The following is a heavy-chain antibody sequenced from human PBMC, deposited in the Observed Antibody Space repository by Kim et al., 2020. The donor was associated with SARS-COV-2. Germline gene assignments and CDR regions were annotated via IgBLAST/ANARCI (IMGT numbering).Heavy chain of an antibody. D-gene: IGHD2-2*01. CDR3: ARGVYCSTTNCFALRDLFDY. J-gene: IGHJ4*02. Sequence: ASVKVSCKASGYTFTSYGLHWVRQAPGQGLEWMGWINADNGHTKYSQRFQGRVTITRDTSATTAYMEMSSLGSDDTAVYYCARGVYCSTTNCFALRDLFDYWGQGTLVFVSS. CDR1: GYTFTSYG. V-gene: IGHV1-3*01. CDR2: INADNGHT.